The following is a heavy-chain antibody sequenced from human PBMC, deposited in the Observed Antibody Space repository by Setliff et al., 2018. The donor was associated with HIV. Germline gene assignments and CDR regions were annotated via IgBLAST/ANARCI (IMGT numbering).Heavy chain of an antibody. CDR2: IIPIFGAA. D-gene: IGHD1-26*01. J-gene: IGHJ6*03. Sequence: VASVKVSCKASGGTFSSYAISWVRQAPGQRLEWMGGIIPIFGAANYAQKFQGRVTITADESTSTAYMELSSLRSEDTAVYYCARAHSGSYYYYYYMDVWGKGTTVTVSS. V-gene: IGHV1-69*13. CDR1: GGTFSSYA. CDR3: ARAHSGSYYYYYYMDV.